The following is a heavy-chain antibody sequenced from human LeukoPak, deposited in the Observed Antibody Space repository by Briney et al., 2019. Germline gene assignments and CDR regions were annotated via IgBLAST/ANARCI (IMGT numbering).Heavy chain of an antibody. CDR3: ASKWVTYYYNSSYYHYPTDVFDI. V-gene: IGHV1-2*02. J-gene: IGHJ3*02. D-gene: IGHD3-22*01. CDR2: INANSGGT. Sequence: ASVRVSCKASGHTFTGYYMHWVRQAPGQGLEWMGWINANSGGTNYVQKFQGRVTMTRDTSISTAYMELSRLRSDDTAVYYCASKWVTYYYNSSYYHYPTDVFDIWGQGTMVTVSS. CDR1: GHTFTGYY.